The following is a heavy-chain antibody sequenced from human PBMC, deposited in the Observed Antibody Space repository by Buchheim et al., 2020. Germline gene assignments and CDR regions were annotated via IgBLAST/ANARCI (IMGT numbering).Heavy chain of an antibody. CDR3: ARTTMIRGISTLFDN. D-gene: IGHD3-10*01. CDR1: GGSISSSN. Sequence: QVQLQESGPGLVKPSETLSRTCTVSGGSISSSNWNWIRQPPGMGLEWIGCVSHTGSTTYNPSLKSRVTISIDSSKTQFSLKLTSVTPADTAMYYCARTTMIRGISTLFDNWGQGT. V-gene: IGHV4-59*01. J-gene: IGHJ4*02. CDR2: VSHTGST.